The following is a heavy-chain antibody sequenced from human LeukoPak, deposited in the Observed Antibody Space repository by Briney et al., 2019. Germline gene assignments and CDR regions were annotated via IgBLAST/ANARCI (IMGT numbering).Heavy chain of an antibody. D-gene: IGHD6-6*01. CDR1: GGSFSGYY. Sequence: SETLSLTCAVYGGSFSGYYRSWIRQPPGKGLEWIGEINHSGSTNNNPSLKSRVTISVDTSKNQFSLKLSSVTAADTAVYYGARGIAAHGGYYYYYYYMDVWGKGTTVTVSS. CDR2: INHSGST. CDR3: ARGIAAHGGYYYYYYYMDV. J-gene: IGHJ6*03. V-gene: IGHV4-34*01.